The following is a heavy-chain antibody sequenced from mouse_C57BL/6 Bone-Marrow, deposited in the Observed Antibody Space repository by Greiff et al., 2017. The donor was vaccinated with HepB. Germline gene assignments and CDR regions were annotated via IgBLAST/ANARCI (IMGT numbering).Heavy chain of an antibody. CDR2: IDPENGDT. Sequence: EVQLQESGAELVRPGASVKLSCTASGFNIKDDYMHWVKQRPEQGLEWIGWIDPENGDTEYASKFQGKATITADTSSNTAYLQLSSLTSEDTAVYYCTTLFITMVVAGGSYAMDYWGQGTSVTVSS. V-gene: IGHV14-4*01. D-gene: IGHD1-1*01. J-gene: IGHJ4*01. CDR3: TTLFITMVVAGGSYAMDY. CDR1: GFNIKDDY.